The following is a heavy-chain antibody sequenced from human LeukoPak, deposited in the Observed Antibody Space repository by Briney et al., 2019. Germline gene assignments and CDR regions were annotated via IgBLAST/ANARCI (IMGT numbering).Heavy chain of an antibody. Sequence: PGGSLRLSCAASGFTFSSYGMHWVRQAPGKGLEWVAVIWYDGSNKYYADSVKGRFTISRDNSKNTLYLQMNSLRAEDTAVYYCARDFHLDTAMVSTFDYWGQGTLVTVSS. CDR1: GFTFSSYG. CDR2: IWYDGSNK. V-gene: IGHV3-33*01. CDR3: ARDFHLDTAMVSTFDY. J-gene: IGHJ4*02. D-gene: IGHD5-18*01.